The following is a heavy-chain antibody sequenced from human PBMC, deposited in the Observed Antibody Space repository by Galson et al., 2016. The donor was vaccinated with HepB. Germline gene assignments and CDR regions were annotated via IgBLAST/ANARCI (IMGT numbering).Heavy chain of an antibody. CDR1: GGSVNSGSYY. CDR2: IYYTGST. D-gene: IGHD3-10*01. V-gene: IGHV4-61*01. CDR3: ARVGYYGSGLAYYFDS. Sequence: ETLSLTCTVSGGSVNSGSYYWSWIWQPPGKGLEWIGYIYYTGSTNYNPSLKSRVTITVDTSKNQFSLKLRSVTAADTAVYYCARVGYYGSGLAYYFDSWGQGSLVTVSS. J-gene: IGHJ4*02.